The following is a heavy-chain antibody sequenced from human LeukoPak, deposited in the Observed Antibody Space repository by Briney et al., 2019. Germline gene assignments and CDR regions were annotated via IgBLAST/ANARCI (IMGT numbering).Heavy chain of an antibody. J-gene: IGHJ4*02. CDR1: EFTFSSFP. CDR2: ISPNGGTT. V-gene: IGHV3-64*01. D-gene: IGHD3-10*01. Sequence: GGSLRLSCAASEFTFSSFPMHWVRQAPGKGLESVSAISPNGGTTYYANSVRGRFSISRDNSKNTLYLQMGSLTTDDMAVYYCAREYPNGSLDYWGQGALVTVSS. CDR3: AREYPNGSLDY.